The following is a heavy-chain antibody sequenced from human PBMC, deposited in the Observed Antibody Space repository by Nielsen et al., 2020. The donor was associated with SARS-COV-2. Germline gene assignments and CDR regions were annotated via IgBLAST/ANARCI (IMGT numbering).Heavy chain of an antibody. D-gene: IGHD1/OR15-1a*01. CDR1: GGSVRNFR. J-gene: IGHJ6*03. V-gene: IGHV4-34*01. Sequence: SETLSLTCAVSGGSVRNFRWNWVRQPTGKGLEWIGEISDRGISYYTPALTSRATISSDTSKNQVLLKVRSVTAADTGVYYCARGHDDGAQNTYSDMDVWGKGTTVTVSS. CDR2: ISDRGIS. CDR3: ARGHDDGAQNTYSDMDV.